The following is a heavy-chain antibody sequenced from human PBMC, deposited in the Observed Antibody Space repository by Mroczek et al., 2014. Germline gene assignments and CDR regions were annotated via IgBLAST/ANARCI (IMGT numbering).Heavy chain of an antibody. D-gene: IGHD3-22*01. J-gene: IGHJ6*02. V-gene: IGHV4-61*02. CDR2: IYTSGST. CDR1: GGSISSGSYY. Sequence: QVQLQESGPGLVKPSQTLSLTCTVSGGSISSGSYYWSWIRQPAGKGLEWIGRIYTSGSTNYNPSLKSRVTISVDTSKNQFSLKLSSVTAADTAVYYCARGRYYYDSSGYFHYYGMDVWGQGTTVTVSS. CDR3: ARGRYYYDSSGYFHYYGMDV.